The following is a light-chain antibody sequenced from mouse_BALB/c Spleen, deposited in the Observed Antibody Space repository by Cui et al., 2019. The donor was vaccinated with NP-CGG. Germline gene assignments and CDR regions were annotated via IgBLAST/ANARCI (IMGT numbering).Light chain of an antibody. Sequence: AFAIQASALTTSPGETVTLTCRSITGAVTTSNYANWVQEKPDHLFTGLIGGTNNRVPGVPARFSGSLIGDKAALTITGAQTEDEAIYFCALWYSNHWVFGGGTKLTVL. CDR3: ALWYSNHWV. CDR1: TGAVTTSNY. J-gene: IGLJ1*01. V-gene: IGLV1*01. CDR2: GTN.